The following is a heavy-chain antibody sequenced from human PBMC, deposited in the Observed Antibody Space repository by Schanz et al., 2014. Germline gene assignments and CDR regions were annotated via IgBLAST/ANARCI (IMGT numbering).Heavy chain of an antibody. D-gene: IGHD3-16*01. CDR3: AREAMPNYDSVTGNYAIDY. Sequence: QVQLVESGGGVVQPGRSLRLSCAASGFTFSSYGMHWVRQAPGKGLEWVSAISGSGGSSYYADSVKGRFTISRDNSKNTLYLQMNSLRAEDTSVYSCAREAMPNYDSVTGNYAIDYWGQGTLVTVSS. CDR2: ISGSGGSS. CDR1: GFTFSSYG. V-gene: IGHV3-NL1*01. J-gene: IGHJ4*02.